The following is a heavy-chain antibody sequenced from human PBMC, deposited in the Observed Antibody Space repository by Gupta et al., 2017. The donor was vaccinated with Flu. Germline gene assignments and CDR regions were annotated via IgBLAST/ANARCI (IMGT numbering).Heavy chain of an antibody. CDR3: VKDRGESSYYDGWSGSGSGMDV. Sequence: EVQLVESGGGLVQPGGSLRLSCSASGFTFSSYAMHWVRQAPGKGLEYVAAISSNGGSTYYADSVKGRFTSARDNSKNTLYLQMSSLRAEDTAVYYCVKDRGESSYYDGWSGSGSGMDVGGQGTTVTVSS. D-gene: IGHD3-3*01. CDR2: ISSNGGST. J-gene: IGHJ6*02. CDR1: GFTFSSYA. V-gene: IGHV3-64D*06.